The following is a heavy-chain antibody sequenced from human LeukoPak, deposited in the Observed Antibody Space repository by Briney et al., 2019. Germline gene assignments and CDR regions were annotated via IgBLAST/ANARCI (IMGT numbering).Heavy chain of an antibody. CDR3: AKEYSGYDFDY. Sequence: TGGSLRLSCAASGFTFSSYAMSWVRQAPGKGLEWVAATSGSGVNSYYADSVRGRFTISRDNSQNTLYLQMDSLRAEDTAFYCAKEYSGYDFDYWGQGTLVTVSS. CDR2: TSGSGVNS. CDR1: GFTFSSYA. V-gene: IGHV3-23*01. D-gene: IGHD5-12*01. J-gene: IGHJ4*02.